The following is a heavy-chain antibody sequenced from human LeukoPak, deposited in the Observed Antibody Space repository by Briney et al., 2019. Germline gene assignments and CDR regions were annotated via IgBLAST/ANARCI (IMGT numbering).Heavy chain of an antibody. CDR1: GYTFTIYD. Sequence: ASVKVSCKASGYTFTIYDINWVRQATGQGLEWMGWMNPNSANTGYAQKFQGRVTMTRNTSISTAYMELSSLRSEDTAVYYCAGGDCSGGSCFSFQHWGQGTLVTVSS. CDR2: MNPNSANT. J-gene: IGHJ1*01. D-gene: IGHD2-15*01. V-gene: IGHV1-8*01. CDR3: AGGDCSGGSCFSFQH.